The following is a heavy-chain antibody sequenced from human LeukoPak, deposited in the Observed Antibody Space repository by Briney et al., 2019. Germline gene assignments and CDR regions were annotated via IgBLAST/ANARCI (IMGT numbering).Heavy chain of an antibody. CDR3: AKGSYYYGSGSPVTS. CDR1: GFTFSSYG. Sequence: QPGGSLRLSCAASGFTFSSYGMHWVRQAPGKGLEWVAVISYDGSNKYYADSVKGRFTISRDNSKNTLYLQMNSLRAEETAVYYCAKGSYYYGSGSPVTSWGQGTLVTVSS. J-gene: IGHJ4*02. CDR2: ISYDGSNK. V-gene: IGHV3-30*18. D-gene: IGHD3-10*01.